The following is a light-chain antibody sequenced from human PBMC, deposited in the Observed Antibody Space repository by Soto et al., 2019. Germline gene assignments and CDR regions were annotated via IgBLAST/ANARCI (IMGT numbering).Light chain of an antibody. V-gene: IGLV2-23*01. CDR3: CSYAGSSASYV. CDR1: SSDVGSYNL. CDR2: EGT. Sequence: SVLTQPASVSGSPGQSITISCTGTSSDVGSYNLVSWYQHHPGKAPKLMIYEGTKRPSGVSNRFSASKSGNTASLTISGLQAEDEADYYCCSYAGSSASYVFGTGTKVTVL. J-gene: IGLJ1*01.